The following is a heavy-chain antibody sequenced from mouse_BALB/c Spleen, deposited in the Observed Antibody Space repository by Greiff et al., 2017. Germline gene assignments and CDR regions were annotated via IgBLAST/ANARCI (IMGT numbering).Heavy chain of an antibody. CDR2: IRNKANGYTT. CDR1: GFTFTDYY. Sequence: EVKLVESGGGLVQPGGSLRLSCATSGFTFTDYYMSWVRQPPGKALEWLGFIRNKANGYTTEYSASVKGRFTISRDKSQSILYLQMNTLRAEDSATYYCARGGGSYYMYDDEPWFAYWGQGTLVTVSA. J-gene: IGHJ3*01. V-gene: IGHV7-3*02. D-gene: IGHD2-14*01. CDR3: ARGGGSYYMYDDEPWFAY.